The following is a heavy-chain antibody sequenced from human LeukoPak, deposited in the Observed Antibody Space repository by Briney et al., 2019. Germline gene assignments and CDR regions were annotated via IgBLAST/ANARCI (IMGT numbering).Heavy chain of an antibody. J-gene: IGHJ4*02. CDR2: MKSKTDGGTT. Sequence: GGSLRLSCAASGFTFSNAWMSWVRQAPGKGLDLVGRMKSKTDGGTTDYAAPVKGRFTISRDDSKNTLYLQMNSLKTEDTAVYYCTTELYCSSTSCSPSFDYWGQGTLVTVSS. V-gene: IGHV3-15*01. D-gene: IGHD2-2*01. CDR3: TTELYCSSTSCSPSFDY. CDR1: GFTFSNAW.